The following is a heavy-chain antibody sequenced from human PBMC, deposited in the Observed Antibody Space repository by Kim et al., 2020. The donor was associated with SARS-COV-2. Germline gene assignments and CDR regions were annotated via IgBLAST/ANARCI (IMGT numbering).Heavy chain of an antibody. V-gene: IGHV3-30*02. CDR3: APRRELRSNFDY. D-gene: IGHD1-26*01. Sequence: YYADSVKGRFTISRDNSKNTLYLQMNSRRAEDTAVYYCAPRRELRSNFDYWGQGTLVTVSA. J-gene: IGHJ4*02.